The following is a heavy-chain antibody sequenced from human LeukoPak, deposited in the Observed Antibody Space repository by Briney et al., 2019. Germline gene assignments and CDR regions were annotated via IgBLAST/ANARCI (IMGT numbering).Heavy chain of an antibody. J-gene: IGHJ4*02. D-gene: IGHD1-26*01. CDR2: TRNKANSYTT. V-gene: IGHV3-72*01. CDR1: GFTFSDHY. Sequence: GESLRLSCAASGFTFSDHYMDWVRQAPGKGLEWVGRTRNKANSYTTEYAASVKGRFTISRDDSKNSLHLQMNSLKSEDTAVYHCARAGRSGTYPFDYWGQGTLVTVSS. CDR3: ARAGRSGTYPFDY.